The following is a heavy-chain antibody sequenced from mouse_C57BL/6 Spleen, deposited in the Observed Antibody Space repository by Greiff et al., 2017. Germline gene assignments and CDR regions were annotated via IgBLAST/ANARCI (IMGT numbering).Heavy chain of an antibody. V-gene: IGHV1-74*01. CDR3: AIVDYYGRGYCDV. D-gene: IGHD1-1*01. Sequence: VQLQQPGAELVKPGASVKVSCKASGYTFTSYWMHWVKQRPGQGLEWIGRIHPSDSDTNYNQKFKGKATLTVDKSSSTAYMQLSSLTSEDSAVYYCAIVDYYGRGYCDVWGTGTTVTVSS. J-gene: IGHJ1*03. CDR1: GYTFTSYW. CDR2: IHPSDSDT.